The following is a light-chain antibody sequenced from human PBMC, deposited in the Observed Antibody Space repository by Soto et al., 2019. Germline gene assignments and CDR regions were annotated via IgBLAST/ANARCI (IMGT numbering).Light chain of an antibody. CDR2: DVN. CDR1: SGDLYSYDF. CDR3: SSRGV. Sequence: QSALTQPASVSGSPGQSITISCTATSGDLYSYDFVSWYQQHPGEAPKLMIFDVNNRPSGISYRFSGSKSGNTASLTISGLQDEDEADYYCSSRGVFGGGTKVTVL. V-gene: IGLV2-14*03. J-gene: IGLJ3*02.